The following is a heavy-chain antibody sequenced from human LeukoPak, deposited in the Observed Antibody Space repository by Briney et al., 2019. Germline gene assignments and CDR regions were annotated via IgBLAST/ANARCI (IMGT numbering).Heavy chain of an antibody. D-gene: IGHD4-17*01. CDR3: ARHYGDYGPAPHYYYYYMDV. CDR1: GGSISSGGYY. Sequence: TLTLTCTVSGGSISSGGYYWSWIRQHPGQDLVWIGYIYYSGSTYYNPSLKSRVTISVDTSKNQFSLRLSSATAADTAVYYCARHYGDYGPAPHYYYYYMDVWGKGTTVTVSS. J-gene: IGHJ6*03. CDR2: IYYSGST. V-gene: IGHV4-31*03.